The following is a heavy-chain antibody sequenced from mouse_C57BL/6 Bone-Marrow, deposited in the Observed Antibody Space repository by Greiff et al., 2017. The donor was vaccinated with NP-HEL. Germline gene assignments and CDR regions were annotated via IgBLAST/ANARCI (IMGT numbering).Heavy chain of an antibody. CDR3: ARGNDYDYYAMDY. V-gene: IGHV1-47*01. D-gene: IGHD2-4*01. J-gene: IGHJ4*01. CDR1: GYTFTTYP. Sequence: VQLQQSGAELVKPGASVTMSCKASGYTFTTYPIEWMRQTHGKSLEWIGNFHPYNDATKYNEKFKGKATLTVEKSSSTVYLELSRLTSDDSAVYYCARGNDYDYYAMDYWGQGTSVTVSS. CDR2: FHPYNDAT.